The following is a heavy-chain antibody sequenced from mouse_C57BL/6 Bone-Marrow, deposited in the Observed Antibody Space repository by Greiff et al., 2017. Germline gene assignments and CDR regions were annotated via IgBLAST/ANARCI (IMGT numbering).Heavy chain of an antibody. J-gene: IGHJ4*01. CDR2: IDPSDSYT. CDR1: GYTFTSYW. D-gene: IGHD1-1*01. Sequence: VQLQQPGAELVMPGASVKLSCKASGYTFTSYWMHWVKQRPGQGLEWIGEIDPSDSYTNYNQKFKGKSTLTVDKSSSTAYMQLSSLTSEDSAVYYCARISTVVATDYYAMDYWGQGTSVTVSS. V-gene: IGHV1-69*01. CDR3: ARISTVVATDYYAMDY.